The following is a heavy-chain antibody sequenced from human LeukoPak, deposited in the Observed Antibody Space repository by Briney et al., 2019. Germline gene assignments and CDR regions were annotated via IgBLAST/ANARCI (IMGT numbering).Heavy chain of an antibody. Sequence: ASVKVSCKASGGTFSSYAISWVRQAPGQGLEWMGGIIPIFGTANYAQKFQGRVTITAVESMSTAYMELSSLRSEDTAVYYCARGWLAETTVVTPYNYWGQGTLVTVSS. V-gene: IGHV1-69*13. CDR1: GGTFSSYA. D-gene: IGHD2-21*02. CDR2: IIPIFGTA. CDR3: ARGWLAETTVVTPYNY. J-gene: IGHJ4*02.